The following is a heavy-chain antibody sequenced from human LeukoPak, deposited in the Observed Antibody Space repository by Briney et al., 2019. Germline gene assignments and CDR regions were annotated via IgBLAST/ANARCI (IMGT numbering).Heavy chain of an antibody. D-gene: IGHD2-2*01. Sequence: KPSETLSLTCTVSGGSISSYYWSWIRQPPGKGLEWIGYIYYSGSTNYNPSLKSRVTISVDTSKNQFSLKLSSVPAADTAVYYCARDVAIGYCSSTSCPSAFDYWGQGTLVTVSS. CDR2: IYYSGST. J-gene: IGHJ4*02. CDR1: GGSISSYY. V-gene: IGHV4-59*01. CDR3: ARDVAIGYCSSTSCPSAFDY.